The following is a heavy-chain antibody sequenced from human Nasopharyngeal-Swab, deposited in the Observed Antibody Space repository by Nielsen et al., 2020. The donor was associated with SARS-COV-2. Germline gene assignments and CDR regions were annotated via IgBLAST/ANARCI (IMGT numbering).Heavy chain of an antibody. CDR3: AKDHQLIRNYYYYDLDV. V-gene: IGHV3-30-3*01. J-gene: IGHJ6*02. D-gene: IGHD2-8*01. CDR1: GFTFSSYA. Sequence: GGSLRLSCAASGFTFSSYAMHWVRQAPGKGLEWVAVISYDGIKKYYADSVKGRFTLSRDNSKNTLYLQMNSLTTEDTAVYYCAKDHQLIRNYYYYDLDVWGQGTTVTVSS. CDR2: ISYDGIKK.